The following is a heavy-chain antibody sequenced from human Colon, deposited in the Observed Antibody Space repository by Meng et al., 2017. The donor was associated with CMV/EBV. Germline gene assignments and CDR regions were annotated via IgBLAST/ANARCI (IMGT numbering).Heavy chain of an antibody. CDR2: MDPTTGRT. CDR3: ASHSSYVWGSHH. Sequence: QVQLVQSGAEVRMPGASVKVSCKASGYSFTGYYIHWVRQAPGQGLEWMGWMDPTTGRTDYAQKFQGTVTMTRDPSISTAYLELSRLTSDDTAVYYCASHSSYVWGSHHWGQGTLVTVSS. J-gene: IGHJ1*01. D-gene: IGHD3-16*01. CDR1: GYSFTGYY. V-gene: IGHV1-2*02.